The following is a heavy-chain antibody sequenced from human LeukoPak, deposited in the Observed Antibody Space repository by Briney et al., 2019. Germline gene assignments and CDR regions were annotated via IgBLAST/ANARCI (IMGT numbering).Heavy chain of an antibody. CDR3: VKGSYYFDY. J-gene: IGHJ4*02. V-gene: IGHV3-30*02. CDR2: IRYDGSDK. CDR1: GFTFSNYG. Sequence: GGSLRLSCAASGFTFSNYGMHWARQAPGKGLEWVAFIRYDGSDKYYADSVRGRFTISRDNSKLYLQMNSLRAEDTAVYYCVKGSYYFDYWGQGTLVTVSS.